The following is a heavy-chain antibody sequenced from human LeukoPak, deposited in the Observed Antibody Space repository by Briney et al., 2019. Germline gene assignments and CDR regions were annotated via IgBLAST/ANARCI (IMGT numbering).Heavy chain of an antibody. D-gene: IGHD3-22*01. CDR2: ISSSSSYI. CDR3: ARELHDSNGYHPYTFDY. V-gene: IGHV3-21*01. CDR1: GFTVITSF. Sequence: KPGGSLRLSCAASGFTVITSFMSWVRQAPGKGLEWVSSISSSSSYIYYADSVKGRFTISRDNSKNTLYLQMDSLRPEDTAVYYCARELHDSNGYHPYTFDYWGQGTLVTVSS. J-gene: IGHJ4*02.